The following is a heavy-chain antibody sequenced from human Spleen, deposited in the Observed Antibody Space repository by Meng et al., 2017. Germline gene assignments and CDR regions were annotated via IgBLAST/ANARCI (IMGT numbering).Heavy chain of an antibody. V-gene: IGHV1-18*01. D-gene: IGHD3-22*01. J-gene: IGHJ4*02. CDR1: GYTFTSYG. CDR2: ISAYSGNT. CDR3: ARDSEMYYYVSSGYRTPSSVCFGVF. Sequence: ASVKVSCKASGYTFTSYGISWVRQAPGQGLEWMGWISAYSGNTNYAQKLQGRVTMTTDTSTSTAYMELRSLRSDDTAVYYCARDSEMYYYVSSGYRTPSSVCFGVFWGQGTLVTVSS.